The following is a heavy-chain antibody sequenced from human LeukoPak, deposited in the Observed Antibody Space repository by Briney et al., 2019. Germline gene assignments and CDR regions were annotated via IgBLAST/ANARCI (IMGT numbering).Heavy chain of an antibody. J-gene: IGHJ4*02. CDR3: ARVAARSQHFDY. CDR2: IYYSGST. V-gene: IGHV4-59*01. Sequence: SETLSLTCTVSGGSISSYYWSWIRQPPGKGLEWMGYIYYSGSTNYNPSLKSRVTISVDTSKNQFSLKLSSVTAADTAVYYCARVAARSQHFDYWGQGTLVTVSS. D-gene: IGHD2-15*01. CDR1: GGSISSYY.